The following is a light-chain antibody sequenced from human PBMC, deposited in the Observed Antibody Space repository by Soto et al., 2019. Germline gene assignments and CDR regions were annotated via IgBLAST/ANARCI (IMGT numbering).Light chain of an antibody. V-gene: IGKV3-15*01. Sequence: DIVMTQSPATLSVSPGERATLSCRASQSVSRNLSWYQQKPAQAPRLLIYATSTRTTGSPDRISGSGSGREFILPIISLQSEDFSVYHCQQYDNKPPITFGQGTRLEIK. CDR3: QQYDNKPPIT. J-gene: IGKJ5*01. CDR2: ATS. CDR1: QSVSRN.